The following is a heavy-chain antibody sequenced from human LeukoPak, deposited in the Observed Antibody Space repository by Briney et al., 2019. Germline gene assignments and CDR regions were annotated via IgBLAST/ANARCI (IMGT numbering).Heavy chain of an antibody. Sequence: PSETLSLTCTVSGGSISSYYWSWIRQPPGKGLEWIGYIYYSGSTNYNPSLKSRVTISVDASKNQFSLKLSSVTAADTAVYYCARVVRDYVWGSYRFDYWGQGTLVTVSS. CDR1: GGSISSYY. J-gene: IGHJ4*02. V-gene: IGHV4-59*08. D-gene: IGHD3-16*02. CDR3: ARVVRDYVWGSYRFDY. CDR2: IYYSGST.